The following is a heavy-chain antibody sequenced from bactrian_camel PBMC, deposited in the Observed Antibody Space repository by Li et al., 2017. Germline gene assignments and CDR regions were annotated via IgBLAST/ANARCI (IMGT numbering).Heavy chain of an antibody. D-gene: IGHD3*01. V-gene: IGHV3S25*01. J-gene: IGHJ4*01. Sequence: QLVESGGGSVQAGGSLRLSCAASGYTYNRNCMTWFRQAPGKEREGVARIATGSGNTYYADSVKGRFTISQDNAKNTVYLQMNSLKIEDTAVYYCALGSSRQATMTARGKGTQVTVS. CDR1: GYTYNRNC. CDR2: IATGSGNT.